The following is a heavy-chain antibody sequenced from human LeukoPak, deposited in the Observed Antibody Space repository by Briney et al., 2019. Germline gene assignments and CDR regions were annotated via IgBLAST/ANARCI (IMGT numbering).Heavy chain of an antibody. CDR2: IYYSGST. Sequence: SETLSLTCTVSGGSISSYYWSWIRQPPGKGLEWIGYIYYSGSTNYNPSLKSRVTISVDTSKNQFSLKLSSVTAADTAVYYCARGPLRLLEWLRPSGWFDPWGQGTLVTVSS. V-gene: IGHV4-59*01. J-gene: IGHJ5*02. CDR3: ARGPLRLLEWLRPSGWFDP. CDR1: GGSISSYY. D-gene: IGHD3-3*01.